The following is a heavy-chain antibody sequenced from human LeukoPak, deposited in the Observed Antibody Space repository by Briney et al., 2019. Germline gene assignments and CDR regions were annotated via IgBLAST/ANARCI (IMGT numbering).Heavy chain of an antibody. J-gene: IGHJ4*02. CDR2: INHSGGT. V-gene: IGHV4-31*03. D-gene: IGHD1-14*01. Sequence: SQTLSLTCTVSGGSISSGGYYWSWIRQPPGKGLEWIGEINHSGGTNYNPSLKSRVTISVDTSKNQFSLKLSSVTAADTAVYYCAGRLSEAGTGGSPQSYWGQGTLVTVSS. CDR3: AGRLSEAGTGGSPQSY. CDR1: GGSISSGGYY.